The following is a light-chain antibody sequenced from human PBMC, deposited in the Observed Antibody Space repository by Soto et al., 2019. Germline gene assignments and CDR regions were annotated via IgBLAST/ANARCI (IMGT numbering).Light chain of an antibody. CDR3: QTWGTGILVV. J-gene: IGLJ2*01. CDR2: LNSDGSH. Sequence: QSVLTQSPSASASLGASVKLTCTLRSGHSSYAIAWHQQQPEKGPRYLMKLNSDGSHSKGDGIPDRFSGSSSGAERYLTISSLQSEDEADYYCQTWGTGILVVFGGGTKLTVL. V-gene: IGLV4-69*01. CDR1: SGHSSYA.